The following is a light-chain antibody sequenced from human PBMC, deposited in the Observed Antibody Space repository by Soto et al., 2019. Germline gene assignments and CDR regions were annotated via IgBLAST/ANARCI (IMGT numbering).Light chain of an antibody. V-gene: IGKV1-33*01. Sequence: IPMTQSPTSQYASVGDRVTTTCQASQDIRHYLNMYQHKPGEAPKLLIYDASNLETGVPSRFSGGVSGTHFTLTISTLQPEDFSTYSCQQYDNLPLTFGGGTKV. CDR1: QDIRHY. CDR2: DAS. CDR3: QQYDNLPLT. J-gene: IGKJ4*01.